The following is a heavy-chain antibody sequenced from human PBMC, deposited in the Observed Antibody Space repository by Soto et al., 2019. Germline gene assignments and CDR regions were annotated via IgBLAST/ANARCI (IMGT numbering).Heavy chain of an antibody. D-gene: IGHD2-2*01. CDR2: IIPIFGTA. V-gene: IGHV1-69*05. Sequence: QVQLVQSGAEVKKPGSSVKVSCKASGGTFSSYAISWVRQAPGQGLEWMGGIIPIFGTANYAQKFQGRVTITTEESTSTAYMELSSLRSEDTAVYYCARSDCISTSCYAGYYYYGMDVWGQGTTVTVSS. CDR3: ARSDCISTSCYAGYYYYGMDV. J-gene: IGHJ6*02. CDR1: GGTFSSYA.